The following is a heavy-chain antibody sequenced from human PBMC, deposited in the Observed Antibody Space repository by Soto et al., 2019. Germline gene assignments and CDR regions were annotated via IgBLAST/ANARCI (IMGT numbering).Heavy chain of an antibody. CDR2: ISWNSGSI. V-gene: IGHV3-9*01. CDR1: GFPFDDYA. D-gene: IGHD6-19*01. J-gene: IGHJ3*02. Sequence: GGSLRLSCAASGFPFDDYAMHWVRQTPGKGLEWVSGISWNSGSIGYADSVKGRFTISRDNAKNSLYLQMNSLRAEDTALYYCAKDRLWLVPEKGAFDIWGQGTMVTVSS. CDR3: AKDRLWLVPEKGAFDI.